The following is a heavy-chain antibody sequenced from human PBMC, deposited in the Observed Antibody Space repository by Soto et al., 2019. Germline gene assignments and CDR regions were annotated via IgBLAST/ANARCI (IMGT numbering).Heavy chain of an antibody. V-gene: IGHV3-23*01. CDR3: AKHFMATVTKGGLDN. Sequence: GGSLRLSCAVSTFTFNTTAVAWVRQAPGKGLEWVSSISDRGGTTYYADTVKGRFTISRDNSKSTLYLQMNSLRAEDTAVYHCAKHFMATVTKGGLDNWGQGALVTVSS. J-gene: IGHJ4*02. D-gene: IGHD4-17*01. CDR2: ISDRGGTT. CDR1: TFTFNTTA.